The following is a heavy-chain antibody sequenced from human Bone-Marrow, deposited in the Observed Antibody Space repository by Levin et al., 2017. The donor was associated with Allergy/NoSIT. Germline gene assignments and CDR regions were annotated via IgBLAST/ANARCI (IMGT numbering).Heavy chain of an antibody. Sequence: GGSLRLSCAASGFTFSDYAMHWVRQAPGKGLEWIGRIKSKSYDETTEYAAFVKDRFTISRDDSKNTVYLEMNSLKIEDTGVYYCTTDYSIFGVIIAKYFDYWGQGALVTVSS. CDR1: GFTFSDYA. V-gene: IGHV3-15*01. J-gene: IGHJ4*02. D-gene: IGHD3-3*02. CDR2: IKSKSYDETT. CDR3: TTDYSIFGVIIAKYFDY.